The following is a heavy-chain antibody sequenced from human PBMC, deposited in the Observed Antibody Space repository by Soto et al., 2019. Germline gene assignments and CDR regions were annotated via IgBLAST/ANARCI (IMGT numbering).Heavy chain of an antibody. J-gene: IGHJ4*02. Sequence: QGHLVQSGAEVKKTGSSVKVSCKASGGTFSSYAISWVRQAPGQGLEWMGGIIPIFGTANYAQMFQGRVTITADESTSTAYVELGSLRSEDTVVYYCARVHVDTAMPGDYWGQGTLVTVSS. D-gene: IGHD5-18*01. V-gene: IGHV1-69*12. CDR1: GGTFSSYA. CDR2: IIPIFGTA. CDR3: ARVHVDTAMPGDY.